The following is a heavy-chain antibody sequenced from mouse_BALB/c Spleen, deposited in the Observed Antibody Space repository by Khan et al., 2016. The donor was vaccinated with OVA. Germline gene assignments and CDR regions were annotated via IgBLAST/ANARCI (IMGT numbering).Heavy chain of an antibody. Sequence: EVELVESGGDLMKPGESLKLSCAASGFTFSTYGMSWVRQTPDKSLEWVATINSGGYYTYYPDSVQGRFTVSRNNARNTLYLQMSSLKSEDTAMYYCASHLTGSFAYWGQGTLVTVSA. J-gene: IGHJ3*01. CDR1: GFTFSTYG. D-gene: IGHD4-1*01. V-gene: IGHV5-6*01. CDR2: INSGGYYT. CDR3: ASHLTGSFAY.